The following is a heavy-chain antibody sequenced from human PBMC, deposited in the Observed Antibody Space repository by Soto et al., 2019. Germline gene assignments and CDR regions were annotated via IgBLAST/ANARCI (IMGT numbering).Heavy chain of an antibody. CDR2: IYYSGST. D-gene: IGHD3-10*01. CDR3: ARVYGSGSYYNGYYFDY. CDR1: GGSISSSSYY. V-gene: IGHV4-39*01. Sequence: SETLSLTCTVSGGSISSSSYYWGWIRQPPGKGLEWIGSIYYSGSTYYNPSLKSRVTISVDTSKNQFSLKLSSVTAADTAVYYCARVYGSGSYYNGYYFDYWGQGPLVT. J-gene: IGHJ4*02.